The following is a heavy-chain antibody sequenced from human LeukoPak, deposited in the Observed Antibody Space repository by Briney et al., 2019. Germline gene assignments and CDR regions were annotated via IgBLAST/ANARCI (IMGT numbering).Heavy chain of an antibody. CDR3: ARVSSPWSPRDAFDI. D-gene: IGHD1-26*01. CDR2: TYYKSNGYN. J-gene: IGHJ3*02. Sequence: SQTLSLTCAVSGDSVSSSSATWNWIRQSPSRGLEWLGRTYYKSNGYNDYAVSVKSRITINSDTSKNPFSLQLSSVTPEDTAVYYCARVSSPWSPRDAFDIWGQGTVVTVSS. V-gene: IGHV6-1*01. CDR1: GDSVSSSSAT.